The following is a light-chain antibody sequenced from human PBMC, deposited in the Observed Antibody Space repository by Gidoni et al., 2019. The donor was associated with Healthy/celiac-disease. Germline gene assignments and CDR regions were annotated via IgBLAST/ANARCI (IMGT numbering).Light chain of an antibody. Sequence: PGERVTLSCRASQSVSSSYLTWYQQKPGQAPRLLIYGASTRATSIPARFSGSGSGTDFTLTISSLQPEDFAVYYCQQDTFGPXTKVDIK. CDR2: GAS. J-gene: IGKJ3*01. CDR3: QQDT. V-gene: IGKV3D-7*01. CDR1: QSVSSSY.